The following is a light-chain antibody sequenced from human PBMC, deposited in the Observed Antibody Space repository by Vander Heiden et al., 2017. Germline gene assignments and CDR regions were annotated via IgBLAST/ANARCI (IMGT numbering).Light chain of an antibody. CDR3: QQSDSTPYT. J-gene: IGKJ2*01. Sequence: DIQMTQSPSSLSASVGDRVTITCRASQSISNYLNWYQQKPGKAPKLLIYAASSLQSGVPSRFSGSGSGTDFTLTISRLQPEDFATYYCQQSDSTPYTFGQGTKMEIK. V-gene: IGKV1-39*01. CDR2: AAS. CDR1: QSISNY.